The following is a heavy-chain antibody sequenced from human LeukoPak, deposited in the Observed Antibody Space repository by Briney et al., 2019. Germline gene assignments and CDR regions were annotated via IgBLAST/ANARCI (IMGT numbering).Heavy chain of an antibody. CDR3: ARLSPYQLLYRNYYYYYMDV. D-gene: IGHD2-2*02. J-gene: IGHJ6*03. V-gene: IGHV4-61*02. Sequence: SETLSLTCTVSGDSVSTGSYYWSWIRQPAGKGLEWIGRIYPTGRTNYNPSLRGRLTMSVDTSKSQFSLKLSSVTAADTAVYYCARLSPYQLLYRNYYYYYMDVWGKGTTVTVSS. CDR1: GDSVSTGSYY. CDR2: IYPTGRT.